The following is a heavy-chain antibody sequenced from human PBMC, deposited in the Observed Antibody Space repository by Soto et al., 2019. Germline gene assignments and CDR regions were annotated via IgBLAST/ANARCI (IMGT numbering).Heavy chain of an antibody. Sequence: QVQLVQSGAEVKKPGASVKVSCKASGYTFTSYDINWVRQATGQGLEWMGWMNPNSGNTGYAQKFQGRVTMTRNTSISTAYMELGSLRSEDTAVYYCARAVHYFYDSSGYYYGVFYFDYWGQGTLVTVSS. CDR1: GYTFTSYD. D-gene: IGHD3-22*01. V-gene: IGHV1-8*01. CDR2: MNPNSGNT. J-gene: IGHJ4*02. CDR3: ARAVHYFYDSSGYYYGVFYFDY.